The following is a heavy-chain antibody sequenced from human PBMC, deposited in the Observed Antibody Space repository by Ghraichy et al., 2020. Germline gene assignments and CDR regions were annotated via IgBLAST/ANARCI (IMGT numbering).Heavy chain of an antibody. D-gene: IGHD2/OR15-2a*01. CDR1: GFTFSSYW. J-gene: IGHJ3*02. CDR2: IKRDGSEK. CDR3: ARDHKSMGGLI. V-gene: IGHV3-7*01. Sequence: LSLTCAASGFTFSSYWMSWVRQAPGKGLEWVANIKRDGSEKYYVDSVKGRFTVSRDNAKNSLYLQMNSLRAEDTAVYYCARDHKSMGGLIWGQGTMVTGSS.